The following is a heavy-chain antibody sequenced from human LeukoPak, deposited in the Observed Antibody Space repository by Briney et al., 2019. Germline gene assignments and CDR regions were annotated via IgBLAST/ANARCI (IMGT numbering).Heavy chain of an antibody. CDR2: IYYSGST. J-gene: IGHJ5*02. D-gene: IGHD3-10*01. CDR3: ARGVYGSGPGDWFDP. CDR1: GGSISSYY. Sequence: SETLSLTCTVSGGSISSYYWSWIRQPRGKGLEWIGYIYYSGSTNYNPSLKSRVTISVDTSKNQFSLKLSSVAAADTAVYYCARGVYGSGPGDWFDPWGQGTLVTVSS. V-gene: IGHV4-59*08.